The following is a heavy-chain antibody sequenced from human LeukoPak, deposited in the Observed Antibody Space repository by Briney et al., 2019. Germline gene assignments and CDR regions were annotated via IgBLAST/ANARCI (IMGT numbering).Heavy chain of an antibody. CDR2: FDPEDGET. V-gene: IGHV1-24*01. Sequence: ASVNVSCKVSGYTLTELSMHWVRQAPGKGLEWMGGFDPEDGETIYAQKFQGRVTMTEDTSTDTAYMELSSLRSEDTAVYYCATWGHNYDILTGYGWGQGTLVTVSS. J-gene: IGHJ4*02. D-gene: IGHD3-9*01. CDR1: GYTLTELS. CDR3: ATWGHNYDILTGYG.